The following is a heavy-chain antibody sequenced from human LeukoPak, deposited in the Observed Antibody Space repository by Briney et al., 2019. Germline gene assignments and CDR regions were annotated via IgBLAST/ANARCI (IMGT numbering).Heavy chain of an antibody. J-gene: IGHJ4*02. V-gene: IGHV4-34*01. CDR3: ASLPRGDSSGY. Sequence: SETLSLTCAVYGGSFSGYYWNWIRQPPGKGLEWIGEINHSGSTNYSPSLKSRVTISVDTSKSQFSLNLSSVTAADTAVYYCASLPRGDSSGYWGQGTLVTVSS. CDR1: GGSFSGYY. CDR2: INHSGST. D-gene: IGHD6-19*01.